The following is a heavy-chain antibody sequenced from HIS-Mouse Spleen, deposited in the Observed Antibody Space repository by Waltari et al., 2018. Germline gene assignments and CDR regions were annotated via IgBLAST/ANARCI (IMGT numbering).Heavy chain of an antibody. Sequence: QLQLQESGPGLLKPSETLSLTCTVPAGPLRSSSYYWGWIRQPPGKGLEWIGSIYYSGSTYYNPSLKSRVTISVDTSKNQFSLKLSSVTAADTAVYYCAREIPYSSSWYDWYFDLWGRGTLVTVSS. J-gene: IGHJ2*01. D-gene: IGHD6-13*01. V-gene: IGHV4-39*07. CDR2: IYYSGST. CDR1: AGPLRSSSYY. CDR3: AREIPYSSSWYDWYFDL.